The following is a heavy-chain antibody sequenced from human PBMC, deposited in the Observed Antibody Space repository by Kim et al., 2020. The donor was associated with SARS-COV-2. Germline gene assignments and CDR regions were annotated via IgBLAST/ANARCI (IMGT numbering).Heavy chain of an antibody. J-gene: IGHJ4*02. CDR2: ISYDGSNK. CDR3: ARDGWGSGSYYTGGYFDC. Sequence: GGSLRLSCAASGFTFRSYAIHWVRQAPGKGLEWVAIISYDGSNKYYADSVKGRFTISRDNSKNTLYLQMNSLRADDTAVYYCARDGWGSGSYYTGGYFDCWDQGTLVTLSS. D-gene: IGHD3-10*01. CDR1: GFTFRSYA. V-gene: IGHV3-30*04.